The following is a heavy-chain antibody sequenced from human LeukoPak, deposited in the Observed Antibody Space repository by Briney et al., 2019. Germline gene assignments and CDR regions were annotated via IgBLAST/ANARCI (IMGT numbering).Heavy chain of an antibody. J-gene: IGHJ5*02. CDR2: IYYSGST. CDR3: ARVLPLRWESVRLGFDP. D-gene: IGHD3-16*01. V-gene: IGHV4-59*01. CDR1: GGSLSSYY. Sequence: SETLSLTCTVSGGSLSSYYWSWIRQPPGKGLECIGYIYYSGSTNYKPPLNSRVTLSVDTPKNQFSPKLSSLTAADTAVYYGARVLPLRWESVRLGFDPWGLGTLVTVSS.